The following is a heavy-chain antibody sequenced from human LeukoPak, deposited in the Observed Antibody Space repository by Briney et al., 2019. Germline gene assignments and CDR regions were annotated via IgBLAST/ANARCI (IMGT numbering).Heavy chain of an antibody. CDR3: AREGYGDYVRYFDY. D-gene: IGHD4-17*01. CDR1: GGSLSSYY. J-gene: IGHJ4*02. CDR2: IYTSGGT. V-gene: IGHV4-4*07. Sequence: PSETLSLTCTVSGGSLSSYYWSWIRQPAGKGLEWIGRIYTSGGTNYNPSLKSQVTISVDKSKNQFSLKLSSVTAADTAVYYCAREGYGDYVRYFDYWGQGTLVTVSS.